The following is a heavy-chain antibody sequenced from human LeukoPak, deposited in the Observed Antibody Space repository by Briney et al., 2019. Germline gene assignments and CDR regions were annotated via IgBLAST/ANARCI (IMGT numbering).Heavy chain of an antibody. D-gene: IGHD6-13*01. CDR3: ARLVAAGGSGSFDP. CDR1: GYTFTTYA. V-gene: IGHV7-4-1*01. J-gene: IGHJ5*02. CDR2: INTYTGNP. Sequence: ASVKVSCKASGYTFTTYAMNWVRQAPGQGLEWMGWINTYTGNPTYAQDFTGRFVFSLDTSVSTAYLQIYSLKAEDTAVYYCARLVAAGGSGSFDPWGQGALVTVSS.